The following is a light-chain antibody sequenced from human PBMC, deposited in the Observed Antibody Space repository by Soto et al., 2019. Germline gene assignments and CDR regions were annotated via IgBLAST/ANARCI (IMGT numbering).Light chain of an antibody. CDR3: QHLNGYPIT. Sequence: EIVVTQSPGTLSLSPGERATLSCRAIQSISTDHLAWYQQKPGQPPRLLIYGTSSRATGGIADRFSGSGSGTDFTLTISRLEPEDFATYYCQHLNGYPITFGQGTRLEI. V-gene: IGKV3-20*01. CDR1: QSISTDH. CDR2: GTS. J-gene: IGKJ5*01.